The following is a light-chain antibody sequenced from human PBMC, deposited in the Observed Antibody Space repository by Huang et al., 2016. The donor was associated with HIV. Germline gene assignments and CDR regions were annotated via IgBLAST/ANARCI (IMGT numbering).Light chain of an antibody. CDR2: VAS. CDR1: QVIGNS. CDR3: QKYDSAPRT. V-gene: IGKV1-27*01. Sequence: DIQMTQSPSSLSAFVGDTVTITCRASQVIGNSLAWYQQKPGRPPKLLIDVASTLQSGVPSRVSGSGSGTDFTLTISNLQTEDVATYYCQKYDSAPRTFGQGTRV. J-gene: IGKJ1*01.